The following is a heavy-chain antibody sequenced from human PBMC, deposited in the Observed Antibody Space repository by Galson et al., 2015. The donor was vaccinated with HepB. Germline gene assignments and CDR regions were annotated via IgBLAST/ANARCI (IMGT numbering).Heavy chain of an antibody. Sequence: SVKVSCKVSGYTLTELSMHWVRQAPGKALEWMGSFDPEDGETIYAQKFQGRVTMTEDTSTDTAYMELSSLKSEDTAVYYCATDFQGVGATSYYYFGMDVWGQGTTVTVSS. J-gene: IGHJ6*02. D-gene: IGHD1-26*01. CDR3: ATDFQGVGATSYYYFGMDV. CDR2: FDPEDGET. CDR1: GYTLTELS. V-gene: IGHV1-24*01.